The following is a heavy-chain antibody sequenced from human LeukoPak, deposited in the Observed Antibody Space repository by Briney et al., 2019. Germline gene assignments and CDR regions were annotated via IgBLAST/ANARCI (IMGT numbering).Heavy chain of an antibody. Sequence: SETLSLTCTVSGYSISSGYYWGWIRQPPGKGLEWIGSTYHSGSTYYNPSLKSRVTISVDTSKNQFSLKLSSVTAADTAVYYCARNFMVRGVITLDYWGQGTLVTVSS. CDR3: ARNFMVRGVITLDY. J-gene: IGHJ4*02. CDR1: GYSISSGYY. CDR2: TYHSGST. D-gene: IGHD3-10*01. V-gene: IGHV4-38-2*02.